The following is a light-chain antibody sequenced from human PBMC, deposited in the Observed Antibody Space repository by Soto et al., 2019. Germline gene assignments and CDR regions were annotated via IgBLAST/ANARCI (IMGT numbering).Light chain of an antibody. Sequence: EIVLTQSPSTLSGSLWERATLSCRASQTISSYLAWYQQKPGKAPRLLIYDASAWARGIPYRFSGSGSGTDFTLTIARLEPDDFAVYYCQQYETSPWTFGPGTKVDIK. V-gene: IGKV3-20*01. CDR1: QTISSY. CDR3: QQYETSPWT. CDR2: DAS. J-gene: IGKJ1*01.